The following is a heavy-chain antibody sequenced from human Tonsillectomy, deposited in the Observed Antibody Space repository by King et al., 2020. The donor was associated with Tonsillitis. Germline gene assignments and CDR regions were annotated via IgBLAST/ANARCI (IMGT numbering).Heavy chain of an antibody. Sequence: QVQLQESGPGLVKPSETLSLTCTVSGGSISSYYWSWIRQPPGKGLEWIGYIYYSGGTYFKSSLRSRLTISVDTSNNQFSLRLTSVNAADTALYFCARHSEDYDPRSAFDIWGQGTMVIVSS. J-gene: IGHJ3*02. CDR3: ARHSEDYDPRSAFDI. V-gene: IGHV4-59*08. CDR2: IYYSGGT. CDR1: GGSISSYY. D-gene: IGHD3-22*01.